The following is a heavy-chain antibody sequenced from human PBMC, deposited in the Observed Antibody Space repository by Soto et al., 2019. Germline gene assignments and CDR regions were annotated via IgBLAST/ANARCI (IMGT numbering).Heavy chain of an antibody. J-gene: IGHJ4*02. D-gene: IGHD3-10*01. V-gene: IGHV1-69*11. CDR1: GGSFSSYV. CDR3: ARDEVLYDYGSWSYYTY. CDR2: LIPTLATA. Sequence: QVQLVQSGAEVKKPGSSVKVSCKASGGSFSSYVFIWVRQAPGQGPECMGDLIPTLATANYAQKFQGSVTITADESASTTCMELSSLRSEDTAVYYCARDEVLYDYGSWSYYTYWGQRTLVTVSS.